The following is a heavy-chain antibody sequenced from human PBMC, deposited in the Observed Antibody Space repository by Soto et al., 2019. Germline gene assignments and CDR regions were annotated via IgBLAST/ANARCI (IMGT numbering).Heavy chain of an antibody. CDR2: ISGSGGGT. Sequence: EVQLLESGGGLVQPGGSLRLSCAASGFTFSSYAMSWVRQAPGKGLEWVSAISGSGGGTYYADSVKGRFTISRDNSKNTLYLQMNSLRAEDTAVYYCAKDGGYGDYVIDYWGQGTLVTVSS. CDR3: AKDGGYGDYVIDY. V-gene: IGHV3-23*01. D-gene: IGHD4-17*01. CDR1: GFTFSSYA. J-gene: IGHJ4*02.